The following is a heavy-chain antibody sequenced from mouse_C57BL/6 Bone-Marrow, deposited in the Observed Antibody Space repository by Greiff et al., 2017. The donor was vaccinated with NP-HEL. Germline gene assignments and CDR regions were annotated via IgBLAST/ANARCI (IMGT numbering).Heavy chain of an antibody. J-gene: IGHJ2*01. CDR1: GFTFSSYG. D-gene: IGHD2-4*01. Sequence: EVKLVESGGDLVKPGGSLKLSCAASGFTFSSYGMSWVRQTPDKRLEWVATISSGGSYTYYPDSVKGRFTISRDNAKNTLYLQMSSLKSEDTAMYYCARPPSYDYDTGFDYWGQGTTLTVSS. CDR3: ARPPSYDYDTGFDY. V-gene: IGHV5-6*01. CDR2: ISSGGSYT.